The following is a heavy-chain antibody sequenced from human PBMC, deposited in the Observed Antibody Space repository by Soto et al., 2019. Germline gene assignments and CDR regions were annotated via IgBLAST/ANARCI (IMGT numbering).Heavy chain of an antibody. V-gene: IGHV4-61*01. CDR3: AAPPRY. Sequence: SETLSLTCSVSGDSISNSSYYWSWIRQPPGKGLEWIGYIYDSGSTNYNPSLKSRVTISVDTSKNQFSLKLTSVTAADTAVYYCAAPPRYWGQGTLVTVSS. D-gene: IGHD6-6*01. CDR1: GDSISNSSYY. CDR2: IYDSGST. J-gene: IGHJ4*02.